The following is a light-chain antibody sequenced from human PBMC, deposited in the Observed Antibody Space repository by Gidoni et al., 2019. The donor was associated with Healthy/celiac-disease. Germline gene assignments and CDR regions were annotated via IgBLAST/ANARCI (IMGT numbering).Light chain of an antibody. CDR2: WAS. J-gene: IGKJ1*01. CDR1: QSVLYSSNNKNY. V-gene: IGKV4-1*01. CDR3: QQYYSTPQT. Sequence: DIVMTQSPDSLAVSLGERATINCKSSQSVLYSSNNKNYVAWYQQKPGQPPKLLIYWASTRESGVPDRFSGSGSGTDVTLTISSLQAEDVAVYYCQQYYSTPQTFXQXTKVEIK.